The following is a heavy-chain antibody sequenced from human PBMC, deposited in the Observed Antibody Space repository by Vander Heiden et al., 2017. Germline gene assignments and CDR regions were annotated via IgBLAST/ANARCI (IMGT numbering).Heavy chain of an antibody. D-gene: IGHD6-19*01. J-gene: IGHJ4*02. CDR2: INDIGST. CDR1: GGSISGFY. CDR3: ARARNSASYTGGWYYFDS. V-gene: IGHV4-59*01. Sequence: QVQLQESGPGLVKPSETLSLTCTVSGGSISGFYWSWIRQSPGKGLEWIGNINDIGSTNNNPSLKSRVAISIGTSNNQFFLELSSVTAADTAVYFCARARNSASYTGGWYYFDSWGQGTLVTVS.